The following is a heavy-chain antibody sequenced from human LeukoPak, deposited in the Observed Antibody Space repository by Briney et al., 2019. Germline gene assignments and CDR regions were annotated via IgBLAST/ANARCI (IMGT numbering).Heavy chain of an antibody. CDR2: IYHSGNT. D-gene: IGHD3-16*01. J-gene: IGHJ4*02. CDR3: ARDSRGGGPDFDY. CDR1: GYSISSGYY. V-gene: IGHV4-38-2*02. Sequence: KSSETLSLTCTVSGYSISSGYYWGWIRQPPGKGLEWIGYIYHSGNTFYYPSLKSRVTISIDTSRNQFSLKLSSVTAADTAVYYCARDSRGGGPDFDYWGQGTLVTVSS.